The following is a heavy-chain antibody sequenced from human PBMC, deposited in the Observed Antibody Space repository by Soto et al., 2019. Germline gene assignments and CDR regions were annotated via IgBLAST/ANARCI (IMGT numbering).Heavy chain of an antibody. J-gene: IGHJ3*02. CDR1: GFTFSSYS. D-gene: IGHD6-6*01. V-gene: IGHV3-48*02. CDR2: ISSSSSTI. Sequence: GGSLRLSCAASGFTFSSYSMNWVRQAPGKGLEWVSYISSSSSTIYYADSVKGRFTISRDNAKNSLYLQMNSLRDEETAVYYCARDRSYSSSSGAFDIWGQGTMVTVSS. CDR3: ARDRSYSSSSGAFDI.